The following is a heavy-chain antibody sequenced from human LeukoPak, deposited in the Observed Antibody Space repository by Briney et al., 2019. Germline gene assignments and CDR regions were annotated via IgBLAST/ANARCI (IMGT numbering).Heavy chain of an antibody. CDR2: ISCSGST. CDR3: ARDSYSSGWYSNWYFDL. CDR1: GGSISSYY. Sequence: SETLSLTCTVSGGSISSYYWSWIRQPPGKGLEWIGYISCSGSTNYNPSLKSRVTISVDTSKNQFSLKLSSVTAADTAVYYCARDSYSSGWYSNWYFDLWGRGTLVTVSS. V-gene: IGHV4-59*01. D-gene: IGHD6-19*01. J-gene: IGHJ2*01.